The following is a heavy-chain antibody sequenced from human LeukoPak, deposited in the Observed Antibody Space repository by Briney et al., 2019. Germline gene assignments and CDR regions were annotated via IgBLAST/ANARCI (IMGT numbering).Heavy chain of an antibody. D-gene: IGHD5-12*01. CDR2: IFHSGST. V-gene: IGHV4-39*01. CDR3: ARQEVAHGDNWFDP. CDR1: GGSISSSSYY. J-gene: IGHJ5*02. Sequence: SETLSLTCTVSGGSISSSSYYWSWIRQPPGKGLERLGSIFHSGSTYYSPSFKSRVTISADTSKNQFSLKLSSVTAADTAVYYCARQEVAHGDNWFDPWGQGTLVTVSS.